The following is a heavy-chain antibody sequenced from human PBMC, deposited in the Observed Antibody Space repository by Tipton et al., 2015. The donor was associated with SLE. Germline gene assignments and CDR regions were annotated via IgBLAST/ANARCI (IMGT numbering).Heavy chain of an antibody. V-gene: IGHV3-11*06. D-gene: IGHD4-17*01. J-gene: IGHJ6*03. CDR2: ISGSGGST. CDR1: GFSFSAHY. Sequence: SLRLSCAASGFSFSAHYMDWVRQAPGKGLEWVSAISGSGGSTNYADSVKGRFTISRDNAKKSLYLQMNSLRAEDTAVYYCARVYVDYAITHYYYYMDVWGKGTTVTVS. CDR3: ARVYVDYAITHYYYYMDV.